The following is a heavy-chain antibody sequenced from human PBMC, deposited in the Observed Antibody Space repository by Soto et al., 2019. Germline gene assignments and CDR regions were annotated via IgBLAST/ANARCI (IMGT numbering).Heavy chain of an antibody. J-gene: IGHJ3*02. CDR3: ARWARYCSGGSCYLNAFDI. CDR1: GGSFSGYY. D-gene: IGHD2-15*01. CDR2: INHSGST. Sequence: QVQLQQWGAGLLKPSETLSLTCAVYGGSFSGYYWSWIRQPPGKGLAWIGEINHSGSTNYNPSLNSRVTISVDTFKNPFSLKLSSVTAADTAVYYCARWARYCSGGSCYLNAFDIWGQGTMVTVSS. V-gene: IGHV4-34*01.